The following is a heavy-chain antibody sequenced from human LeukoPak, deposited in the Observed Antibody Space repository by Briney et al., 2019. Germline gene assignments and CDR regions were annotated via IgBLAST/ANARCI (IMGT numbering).Heavy chain of an antibody. CDR3: ARHKSSSWYFPNWFDP. Sequence: SETLSLTCTVSGGSISNSYWSWIRQPPGKGLEWIGSIYYSGSTYYNPSLKGRVTISVDTSKNQFSLKLSSVTAADTAVYYCARHKSSSWYFPNWFDPWGQGTLVTVSS. CDR2: IYYSGST. CDR1: GGSISNSY. V-gene: IGHV4-39*01. J-gene: IGHJ5*02. D-gene: IGHD6-13*01.